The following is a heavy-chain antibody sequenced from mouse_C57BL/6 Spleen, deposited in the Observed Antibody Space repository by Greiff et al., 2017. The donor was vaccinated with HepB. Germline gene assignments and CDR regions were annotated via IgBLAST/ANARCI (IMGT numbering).Heavy chain of an antibody. CDR3: ARGNYGSSPNWDGYFDY. CDR2: FHPYNDDT. CDR1: GYTFTTYP. D-gene: IGHD1-1*01. Sequence: VQLQQSGAELVKPGASVKMSCKASGYTFTTYPIEWMKQNHGKSLEWIGNFHPYNDDTKYNEKFKGKATLTVEKSSSTAYLELSRLTSDDSAVYYCARGNYGSSPNWDGYFDYWGQGTTLTVSS. V-gene: IGHV1-47*01. J-gene: IGHJ2*01.